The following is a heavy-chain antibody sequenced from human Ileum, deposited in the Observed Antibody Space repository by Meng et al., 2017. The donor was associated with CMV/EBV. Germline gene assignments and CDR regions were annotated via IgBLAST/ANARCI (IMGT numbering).Heavy chain of an antibody. J-gene: IGHJ4*02. V-gene: IGHV4-34*01. D-gene: IGHD1-1*01. CDR1: GGSSSGYY. CDR3: ARGQLVLNY. Sequence: QLQPRQWGAVLLKPSETLSLTCAVYGGSSSGYYLSWIRQPPGKGLEWIGEINHSGSTDYNPSLKSRVTILQDTSKGQFSLKLTSVTAADTAVYYCARGQLVLNYWGQGTLVTVSS. CDR2: INHSGST.